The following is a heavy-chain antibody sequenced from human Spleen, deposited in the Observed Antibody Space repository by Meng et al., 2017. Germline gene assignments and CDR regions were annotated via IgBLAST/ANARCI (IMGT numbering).Heavy chain of an antibody. CDR3: ARGRSAYDAFDV. CDR1: GGSISSYY. V-gene: IGHV4-34*01. CDR2: INHSGST. D-gene: IGHD5-12*01. Sequence: SETLSLTCTVSGGSISSYYWSWIRQPPGKGLEWIGEINHSGSTNYNPSLKSRVTMSVDTSNNQISLKLSSVTAADTAVYYCARGRSAYDAFDVWGQGTLVTVSS. J-gene: IGHJ3*01.